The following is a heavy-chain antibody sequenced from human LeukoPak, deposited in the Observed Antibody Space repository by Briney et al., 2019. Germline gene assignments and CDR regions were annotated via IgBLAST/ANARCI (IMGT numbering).Heavy chain of an antibody. CDR1: GFTFSSYS. CDR2: ISSSSSYI. V-gene: IGHV3-21*01. Sequence: GGSLRLSCAASGFTFSSYSMNWVRQAPGKGLELVSSISSSSSYIYYADSVKGRFTISRDNAKNSLYLQMNSLRAEDTAVYYCAREGQLPFDWLDSWGQGTLVTVSS. CDR3: AREGQLPFDWLDS. J-gene: IGHJ5*01. D-gene: IGHD2-2*01.